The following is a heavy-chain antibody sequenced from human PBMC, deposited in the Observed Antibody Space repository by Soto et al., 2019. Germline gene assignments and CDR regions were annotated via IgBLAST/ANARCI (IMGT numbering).Heavy chain of an antibody. Sequence: QLQLQESGPGLVKPSETLSLTCTVSGGSISSDDYYWAWIRQPPGKGLEYIGTMYYSGSTYYNPSLESRVIISVDTSKNQVSLRLSSVTAADTAVYYCARLWHRNIWPRFDCWGQGTLVTVSS. V-gene: IGHV4-39*01. CDR1: GGSISSDDYY. J-gene: IGHJ4*02. D-gene: IGHD1-1*01. CDR2: MYYSGST. CDR3: ARLWHRNIWPRFDC.